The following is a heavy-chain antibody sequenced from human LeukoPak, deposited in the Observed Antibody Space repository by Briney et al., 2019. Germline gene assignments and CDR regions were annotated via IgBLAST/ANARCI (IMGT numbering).Heavy chain of an antibody. V-gene: IGHV3-21*01. D-gene: IGHD3-10*01. Sequence: EGSLRLSCAASGFTFSSYNMNWVRQAPGKGLEWVSSISSSSSYIYYADSVKGRFTISRDNAKNSLYLQMNSLRAEDTAVYYCARKTYGSGSYNDYWGQGTLVTVSS. CDR3: ARKTYGSGSYNDY. J-gene: IGHJ4*02. CDR2: ISSSSSYI. CDR1: GFTFSSYN.